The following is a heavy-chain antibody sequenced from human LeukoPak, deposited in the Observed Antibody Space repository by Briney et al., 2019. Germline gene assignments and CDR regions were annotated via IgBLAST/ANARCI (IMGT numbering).Heavy chain of an antibody. CDR1: GFTFSSYS. Sequence: GGSLRLSCAASGFTFSSYSMNWVRQAPGKGLEWVSYISGSSSTIYYADSVKGRFTISRDNAKNSLYLQMNSLRAEDTAVYYCATPFDYWGQGTLVTVPS. V-gene: IGHV3-48*01. CDR3: ATPFDY. CDR2: ISGSSSTI. J-gene: IGHJ4*02.